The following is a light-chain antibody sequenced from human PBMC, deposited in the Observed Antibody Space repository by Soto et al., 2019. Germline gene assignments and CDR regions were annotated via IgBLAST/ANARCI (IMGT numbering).Light chain of an antibody. V-gene: IGLV2-8*01. CDR2: EVT. J-gene: IGLJ2*01. CDR1: SSDVGGYNY. CDR3: SSYAASNVL. Sequence: QSALTQPPSASGSPGQSVTISCTGTSSDVGGYNYVSWYQQHPGKAPKLMIYEVTKRPSGVPDRFSGSKSGNTASLTVSGLQAEDEADYYCSSYAASNVLFGGGTKLTV.